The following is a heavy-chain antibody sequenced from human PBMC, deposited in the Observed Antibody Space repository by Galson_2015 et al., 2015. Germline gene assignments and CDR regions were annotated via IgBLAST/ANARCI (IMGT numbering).Heavy chain of an antibody. V-gene: IGHV4-59*01. Sequence: SETLSLTCTVSGGSLTNYYWAWVRQPPGKPLEWIGCIFYTGSTNYNPSLKSRVSISLDTSKNQFSLILTAVTAADTAVYYCAREIWGLGPNPWGQGTLVTVSS. D-gene: IGHD3-16*01. CDR2: IFYTGST. CDR1: GGSLTNYY. J-gene: IGHJ5*02. CDR3: AREIWGLGPNP.